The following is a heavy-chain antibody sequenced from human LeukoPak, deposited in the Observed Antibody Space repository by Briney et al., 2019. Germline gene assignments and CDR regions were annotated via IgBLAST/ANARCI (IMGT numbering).Heavy chain of an antibody. Sequence: PSETLSLTCTVSGGSISSDYYWGWIRQPPGKGLEWIGSIYHSGSTYYNPSLKSRISISVDMSKNQFSLKLSSVTAADTAVYYCARGSSGSYLYYFDYWGQGTLVTVSS. CDR1: GGSISSDYY. V-gene: IGHV4-38-2*02. D-gene: IGHD3-10*01. CDR2: IYHSGST. CDR3: ARGSSGSYLYYFDY. J-gene: IGHJ4*02.